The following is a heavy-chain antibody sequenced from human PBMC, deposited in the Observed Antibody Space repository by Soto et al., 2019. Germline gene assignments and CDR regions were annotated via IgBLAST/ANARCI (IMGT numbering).Heavy chain of an antibody. CDR1: GFTFSSYA. CDR2: ISGSGGST. J-gene: IGHJ6*02. Sequence: GGSLRLSCAASGFTFSSYAMSWVRQAPGKGLEWVSAISGSGGSTYYADSVKGRFTISRDNSKNTLYLQMNSLRAEDTAVYYFAKDHSSGAHIYYYYYYGMDVWGQGTTVTVSS. CDR3: AKDHSSGAHIYYYYYYGMDV. D-gene: IGHD6-19*01. V-gene: IGHV3-23*01.